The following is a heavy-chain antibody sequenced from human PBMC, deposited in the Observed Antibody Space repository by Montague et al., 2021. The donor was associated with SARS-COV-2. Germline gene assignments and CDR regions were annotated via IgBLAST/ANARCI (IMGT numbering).Heavy chain of an antibody. Sequence: SETLSLTCTVSGGFISSNSYYWGWIRQPPGKGLEWIGSIYYSGSTYYXXXPKGRVTISVDTSKNQFSLKLSSVTAADTAVYYCARVGRQQLVRLSGMDVWGQGTTVTVSS. J-gene: IGHJ6*02. CDR1: GGFISSNSYY. CDR2: IYYSGST. V-gene: IGHV4-39*07. CDR3: ARVGRQQLVRLSGMDV. D-gene: IGHD6-13*01.